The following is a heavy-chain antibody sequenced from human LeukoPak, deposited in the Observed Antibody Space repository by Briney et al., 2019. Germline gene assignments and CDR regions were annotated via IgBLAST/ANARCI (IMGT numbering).Heavy chain of an antibody. CDR1: GGSVNSGSYF. V-gene: IGHV4-61*01. D-gene: IGHD4-11*01. CDR2: TQNSART. CDR3: ATDYSNFYGMDV. J-gene: IGHJ6*02. Sequence: SETLSLTGTVSGGSVNSGSYFWSWIRQPPGQGLEWIGYTQNSARTNYNPSLESRVTISVDSSKDQFSLRLSSVTAADTAVYYCATDYSNFYGMDVWGQGTTVTVSS.